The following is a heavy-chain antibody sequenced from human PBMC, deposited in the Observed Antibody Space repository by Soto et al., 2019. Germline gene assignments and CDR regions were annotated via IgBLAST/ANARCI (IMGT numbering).Heavy chain of an antibody. CDR2: ISGYNGDT. J-gene: IGHJ6*02. CDR1: GYTFTSQG. Sequence: QVQLVQSGGEVKKPGASVKVSCKTSGYTFTSQGIAWVRQAPGQGLEWMGWISGYNGDTNSAQKFQGRVTMTTDTSTSIAYMELRSLRSDDTAVYYCAKGGIHGLDVWGQGTTVSVYS. CDR3: AKGGIHGLDV. V-gene: IGHV1-18*01.